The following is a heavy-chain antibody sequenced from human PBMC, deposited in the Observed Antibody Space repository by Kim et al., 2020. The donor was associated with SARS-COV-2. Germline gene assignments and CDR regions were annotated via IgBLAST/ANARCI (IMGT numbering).Heavy chain of an antibody. J-gene: IGHJ5*02. D-gene: IGHD5-18*01. V-gene: IGHV1-2*02. Sequence: ASVKVSCKASGYTVSDYYIHGVRQAPGQGLEWVGWINPNSGGTNYSQKFQGRVIMTRDTSVVSSNMDLSRLASDDTAGYYCTRGSAATAHTGLDPWGQGT. CDR1: GYTVSDYY. CDR2: INPNSGGT. CDR3: TRGSAATAHTGLDP.